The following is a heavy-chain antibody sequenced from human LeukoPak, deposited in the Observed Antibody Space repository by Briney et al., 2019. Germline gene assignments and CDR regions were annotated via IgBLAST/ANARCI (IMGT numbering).Heavy chain of an antibody. CDR2: ISSSGSTI. CDR3: ARDPYSGGYGAYYYYYMDV. J-gene: IGHJ6*03. CDR1: GFTFSSYS. D-gene: IGHD6-19*01. Sequence: GGSLRLSCAASGFTFSSYSMNWVRQAPGKGLEWVSYISSSGSTIYYADSVRGRFTISRDNAENSLYLQMNSLRDEDTAVYYCARDPYSGGYGAYYYYYMDVWGKGTTVTVSS. V-gene: IGHV3-48*02.